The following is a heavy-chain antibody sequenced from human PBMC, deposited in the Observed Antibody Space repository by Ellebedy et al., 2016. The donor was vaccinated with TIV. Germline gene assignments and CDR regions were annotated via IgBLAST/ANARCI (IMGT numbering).Heavy chain of an antibody. CDR1: GFTFSNAW. Sequence: GESLKISCAASGFTFSNAWMSWVRQAPGKGLEWVGRIKSKTDGGTTDYAAPVKGRFTISRDDSKNTLYLQMNSLKTEDTAVYYCFLIAFGVVTYYFDYWGQGTLVTVSS. V-gene: IGHV3-15*01. CDR2: IKSKTDGGTT. J-gene: IGHJ4*02. CDR3: FLIAFGVVTYYFDY. D-gene: IGHD3-3*01.